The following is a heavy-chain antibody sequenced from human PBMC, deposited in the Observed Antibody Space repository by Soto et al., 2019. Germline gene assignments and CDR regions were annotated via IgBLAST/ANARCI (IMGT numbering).Heavy chain of an antibody. CDR2: IEYNAKNR. Sequence: QVQLVESGGGVVQPGTSLRLSCTASGFTFNSYGIHLVRQAPGKGLEWLALIEYNAKNRFYADSVKGRFSISRDNSRNTVYLQVNGLRAEDTAVYYCAREGDDYCSGTRCFHYYGLDVWGQGTTVIVSS. CDR3: AREGDDYCSGTRCFHYYGLDV. J-gene: IGHJ6*02. D-gene: IGHD2-15*01. CDR1: GFTFNSYG. V-gene: IGHV3-33*05.